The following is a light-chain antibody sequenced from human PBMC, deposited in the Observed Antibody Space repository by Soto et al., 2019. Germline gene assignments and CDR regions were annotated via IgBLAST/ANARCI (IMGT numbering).Light chain of an antibody. Sequence: EIVLTQSPGTVSLSPGERATLSFRASQIISSTYLAWYQQKPGQAPRLLIYGASSRATGIPAKFRGSGSVTDFDLTVSRLETDDVAVYYCQQYATSPPTFGGGTKVEIK. V-gene: IGKV3-20*01. CDR1: QIISSTY. J-gene: IGKJ4*01. CDR3: QQYATSPPT. CDR2: GAS.